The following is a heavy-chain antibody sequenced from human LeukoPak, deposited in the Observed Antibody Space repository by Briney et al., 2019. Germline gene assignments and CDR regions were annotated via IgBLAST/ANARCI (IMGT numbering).Heavy chain of an antibody. CDR1: GFTFSDYY. CDR2: ISGSGSST. CDR3: ARGGGYDRAFNH. Sequence: PGGSLRLSCAASGFTFSDYYMSWIRQAPGKGLEWVSYISGSGSSTNYADSVKGRFTISRDNAKNSLYLQMNSLRAEDTAVYYCARGGGYDRAFNHWGQGTLVTVSS. J-gene: IGHJ4*02. D-gene: IGHD5-12*01. V-gene: IGHV3-11*01.